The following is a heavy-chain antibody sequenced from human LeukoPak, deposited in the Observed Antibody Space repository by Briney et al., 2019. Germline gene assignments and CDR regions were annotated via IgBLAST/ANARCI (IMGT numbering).Heavy chain of an antibody. CDR1: AGTFSSYA. Sequence: ASAKVSRKSSAGTFSSYALSWVREAPGQGLEWMGGIIPIFGTANYAQKFQGRVTITADESTSTAYMELSSLRSEDTAVYYCARVGGTTYAFDIWGQGTMVTVSS. V-gene: IGHV1-69*13. CDR2: IIPIFGTA. CDR3: ARVGGTTYAFDI. J-gene: IGHJ3*02. D-gene: IGHD1-1*01.